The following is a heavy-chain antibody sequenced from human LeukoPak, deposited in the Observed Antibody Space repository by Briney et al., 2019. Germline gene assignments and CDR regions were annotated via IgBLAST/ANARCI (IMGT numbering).Heavy chain of an antibody. CDR1: GFTFSSYW. Sequence: GGSLRLSCAASGFTFSSYWRSWVRQAPGKGLEWVANIKQDGSEKYYVDSVKGRFTISRDNAKNSLYLQMNSLRAEDTAVYYCARERFAGSFDYWGQGTLVTVSS. V-gene: IGHV3-7*01. CDR3: ARERFAGSFDY. CDR2: IKQDGSEK. D-gene: IGHD3-10*01. J-gene: IGHJ4*02.